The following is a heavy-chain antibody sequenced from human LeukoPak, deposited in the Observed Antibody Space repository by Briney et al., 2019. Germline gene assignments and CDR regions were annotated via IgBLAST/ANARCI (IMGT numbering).Heavy chain of an antibody. Sequence: SETLSLTCTVSGGSISSYYWSWIRQPPGKGLEWIGYIYYSGSTNYNPSLKSRVTISVDTSKNQFSLKLSSVTAADTAVYYCARQGYSSGWYGSYGMDVWGQGTTVTVSS. CDR2: IYYSGST. J-gene: IGHJ6*02. CDR3: ARQGYSSGWYGSYGMDV. V-gene: IGHV4-59*08. D-gene: IGHD6-19*01. CDR1: GGSISSYY.